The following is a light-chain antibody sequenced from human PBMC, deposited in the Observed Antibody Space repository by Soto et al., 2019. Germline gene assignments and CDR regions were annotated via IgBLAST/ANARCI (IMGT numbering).Light chain of an antibody. J-gene: IGKJ1*01. V-gene: IGKV3-11*01. CDR3: HHRSSWPAT. Sequence: ETVLTQSPATLSLSPGEGATLSCRASQSVGSTLAWYQQKPGQAPRVLIHDVSIRATGVPARFSGSGSGTGVTLGISNLECEDFAVYYCHHRSSWPATFGQGTKVEI. CDR1: QSVGST. CDR2: DVS.